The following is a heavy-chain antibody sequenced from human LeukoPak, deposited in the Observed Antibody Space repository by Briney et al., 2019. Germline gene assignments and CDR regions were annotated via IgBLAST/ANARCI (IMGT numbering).Heavy chain of an antibody. CDR2: ISYDGSNK. CDR3: ARGLGSNWYHGYFDY. CDR1: GFTFSSYA. D-gene: IGHD6-13*01. V-gene: IGHV3-30*04. J-gene: IGHJ4*02. Sequence: PGGSLRLSCAASGFTFSSYAMHWVRQAPGKGLEWVAVISYDGSNKYYADSVKGRFTISRDNSKNTLYLQMNSLRAEDTAVYYCARGLGSNWYHGYFDYWGQGTLVTVSS.